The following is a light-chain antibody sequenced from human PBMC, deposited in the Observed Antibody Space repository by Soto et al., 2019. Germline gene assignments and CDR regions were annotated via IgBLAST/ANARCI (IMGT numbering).Light chain of an antibody. CDR3: CSYAGSYTYV. CDR2: DVN. V-gene: IGLV2-11*01. CDR1: SSDVGGYNY. Sequence: QSALTQPRSVSGSPGQSVTISCTGTSSDVGGYNYVSWYQQHPGKAPKPMIYDVNKRPSGVPDRFSGSKSGNTASLTISGLQAEDEADYYCCSYAGSYTYVFGTGTKVT. J-gene: IGLJ1*01.